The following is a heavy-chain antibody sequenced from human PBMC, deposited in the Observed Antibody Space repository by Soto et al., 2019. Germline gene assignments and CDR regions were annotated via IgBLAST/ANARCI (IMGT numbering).Heavy chain of an antibody. CDR3: ALGILQLWASDAFDI. CDR2: ISAYNGNT. Sequence: ASVKVSCKASGYTFTSYGISWVRQAPGQGLEWMGWISAYNGNTNSAQKLQGRVTMTTDTSTSTAYMELRSLRSDDTAVYYCALGILQLWASDAFDIWGQGTMVTVSS. V-gene: IGHV1-18*04. J-gene: IGHJ3*02. D-gene: IGHD5-18*01. CDR1: GYTFTSYG.